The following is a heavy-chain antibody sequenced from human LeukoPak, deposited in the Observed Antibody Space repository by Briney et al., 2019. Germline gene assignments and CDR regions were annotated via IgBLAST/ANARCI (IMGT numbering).Heavy chain of an antibody. CDR2: ISSSSSYI. J-gene: IGHJ4*02. Sequence: PGGSLRLSCAASGFTFCSYSMNWVRQAPGKGLEWVSSISSSSSYIYYADPVKGRFTISRDNAKNSLYLQMNSLRAEDTAVYYCARGEVYDSSGYLDYWGQGTLVTVSS. CDR3: ARGEVYDSSGYLDY. D-gene: IGHD3-22*01. V-gene: IGHV3-21*01. CDR1: GFTFCSYS.